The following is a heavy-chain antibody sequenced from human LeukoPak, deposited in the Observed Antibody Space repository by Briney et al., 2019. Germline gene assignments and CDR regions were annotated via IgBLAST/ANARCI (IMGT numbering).Heavy chain of an antibody. J-gene: IGHJ4*02. CDR2: ISGSGGST. D-gene: IGHD6-19*01. CDR3: AKGMYSSGWPSFDY. Sequence: GGSLRLSCAASGFTFSSYAMCWVRQAPGKGLEWVSAISGSGGSTYNADSVKGRFTISRDNSKNRLYLQMNSLRAEDTAVYYCAKGMYSSGWPSFDYWGQGTLVTVSS. CDR1: GFTFSSYA. V-gene: IGHV3-23*01.